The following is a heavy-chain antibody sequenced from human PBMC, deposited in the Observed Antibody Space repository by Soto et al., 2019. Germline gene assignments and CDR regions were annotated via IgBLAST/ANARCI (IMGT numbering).Heavy chain of an antibody. CDR2: VYTSDYT. CDR3: ASSAGHPGDFFYYNGMDV. CDR1: GASIRGDY. V-gene: IGHV4-4*08. J-gene: IGHJ6*02. Sequence: PETLSLTCRVSGASIRGDYWHWIRHPPGKGLGWIGYVYTSDYTRYSSSLKSRVTISVDTAKSQFNLRLHSVTAADTAVYYCASSAGHPGDFFYYNGMDVWCQGTTVT. D-gene: IGHD3-10*01.